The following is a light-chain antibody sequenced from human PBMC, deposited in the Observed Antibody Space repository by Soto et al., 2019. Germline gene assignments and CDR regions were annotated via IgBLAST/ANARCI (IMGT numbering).Light chain of an antibody. CDR2: AVD. CDR3: TSYTRTPHYV. CDR1: SNDIGVSNY. V-gene: IGLV2-14*03. Sequence: QSVLTQPASVSGSPGQSITVSCTGTSNDIGVSNYVSWYQQHPGKAPRLIIYAVDNRPSGVSARFSGSKSGNTASLTISGLQTEDDADYYCTSYTRTPHYVFGTGTKSP. J-gene: IGLJ1*01.